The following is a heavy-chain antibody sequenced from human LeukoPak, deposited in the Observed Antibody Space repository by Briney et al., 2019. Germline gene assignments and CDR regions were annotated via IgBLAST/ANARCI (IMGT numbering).Heavy chain of an antibody. CDR2: ISSTSRSYI. J-gene: IGHJ6*04. V-gene: IGHV3-21*01. D-gene: IGHD3-10*02. CDR3: AELGITMIGGV. Sequence: GGSLRLSCAASGFTFSSYNMNWVRQAPGKGLEWVSSISSTSRSYIYYVDSVKGRFTISRDNAKNSLYLQMNSLRAEDTAVYYCAELGITMIGGVWGKGTTVTISS. CDR1: GFTFSSYN.